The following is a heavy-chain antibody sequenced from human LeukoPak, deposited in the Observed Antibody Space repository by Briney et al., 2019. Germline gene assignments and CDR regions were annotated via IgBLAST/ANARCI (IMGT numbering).Heavy chain of an antibody. D-gene: IGHD2-21*02. CDR1: GFTFSSYS. V-gene: IGHV3-21*01. CDR3: ARKESIAHGGDCYSN. CDR2: ISSSSSYI. J-gene: IGHJ4*02. Sequence: GGSLRLSCAASGFTFSSYSMNWVRQAPGKGLEWVSSISSSSSYIYYADSVKGRFTISRDNAKNSLSLQMNSLRAEDTAVYYCARKESIAHGGDCYSNWGQGTLVTVSS.